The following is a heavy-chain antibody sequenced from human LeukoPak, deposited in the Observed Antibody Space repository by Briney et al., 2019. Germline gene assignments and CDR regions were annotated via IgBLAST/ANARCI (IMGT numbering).Heavy chain of an antibody. V-gene: IGHV3-23*01. J-gene: IGHJ3*02. CDR2: ISGSGGST. CDR1: GFTFTSYA. Sequence: GGSLRLSCAASGFTFTSYAMSWVRQAPGEWLESVSAISGSGGSTYYADSVKGRFTISRDNSKNTLYLQMNSLRAEDTAVYYCARKVTTSAFDIWGQGTMVTVSS. D-gene: IGHD4-17*01. CDR3: ARKVTTSAFDI.